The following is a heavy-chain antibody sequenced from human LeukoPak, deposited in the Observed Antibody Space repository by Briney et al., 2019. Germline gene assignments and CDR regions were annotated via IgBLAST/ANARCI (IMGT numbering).Heavy chain of an antibody. D-gene: IGHD6-19*01. Sequence: SETLSLTCTVSGGSISSGGYSWSWIRQHPGKGLEWIGYIYYSGSTYYNPSLKSRVTISVDTSKNQFSLKLSSVTAADTAVYYCARDTSSGWYSGAFDIWGQGTMVTVSS. CDR2: IYYSGST. J-gene: IGHJ3*02. V-gene: IGHV4-31*03. CDR3: ARDTSSGWYSGAFDI. CDR1: GGSISSGGYS.